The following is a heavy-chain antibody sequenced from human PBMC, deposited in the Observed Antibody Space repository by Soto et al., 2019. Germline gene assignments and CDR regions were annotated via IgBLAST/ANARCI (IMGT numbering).Heavy chain of an antibody. Sequence: GPEVKKPGASVKVSCKASGDIFSSLGFSWVRQAPGQGLEWMGWISAYNGNTNYAQNLQGRVTMTTDTFTRTVNMELRSLRSDDTAVYFCVSSTSGWHGGGYFDFWGQGTLVTVSS. CDR2: ISAYNGNT. CDR1: GDIFSSLG. V-gene: IGHV1-18*01. CDR3: VSSTSGWHGGGYFDF. D-gene: IGHD6-19*01. J-gene: IGHJ4*02.